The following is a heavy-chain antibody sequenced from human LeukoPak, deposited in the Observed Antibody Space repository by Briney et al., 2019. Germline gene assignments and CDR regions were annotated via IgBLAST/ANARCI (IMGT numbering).Heavy chain of an antibody. V-gene: IGHV3-23*01. CDR2: IRGSGDST. D-gene: IGHD5-24*01. Sequence: PGGSLRLSCAASGFTFSDYAMTWVRQAPGKGLEWVSAIRGSGDSTYYAGSVKGRFTISRDNSKNTLFLQMDSLRAEDTAVYYCAKVGWLQSYPYYFDYWGQGTLVTVSS. CDR3: AKVGWLQSYPYYFDY. J-gene: IGHJ4*02. CDR1: GFTFSDYA.